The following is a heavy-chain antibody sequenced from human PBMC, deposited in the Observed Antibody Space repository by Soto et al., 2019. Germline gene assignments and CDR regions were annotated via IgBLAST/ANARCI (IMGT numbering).Heavy chain of an antibody. V-gene: IGHV3-21*01. CDR1: GFTFSSYS. D-gene: IGHD3-9*01. Sequence: GGSLRLSCAASGFTFSSYSMNWVRQAPGKGLEWVSSISSSSSYIYYADSVKGRFTISRDNAKNSLYPQMNSLRAEDTAVYYCARSYYDILTGYFPMDVWGQGTTVTVSS. J-gene: IGHJ6*02. CDR3: ARSYYDILTGYFPMDV. CDR2: ISSSSSYI.